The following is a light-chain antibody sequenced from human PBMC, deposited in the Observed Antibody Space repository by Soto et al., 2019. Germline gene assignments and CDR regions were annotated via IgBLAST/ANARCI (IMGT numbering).Light chain of an antibody. CDR2: RNN. Sequence: QSALTQPPSASGSPGQRVTISCSGSSSNIGSNYVYWYQQLPGTAPKLLIYRNNQRPSGVPDRFSGSKSGTSASLAISGLRSEDEADYYCAAWDDGLSGHVFGTGTKVTVL. CDR3: AAWDDGLSGHV. J-gene: IGLJ1*01. CDR1: SSNIGSNY. V-gene: IGLV1-47*01.